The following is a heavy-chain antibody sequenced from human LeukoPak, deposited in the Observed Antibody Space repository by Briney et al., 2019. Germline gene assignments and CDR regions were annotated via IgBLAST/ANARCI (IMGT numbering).Heavy chain of an antibody. CDR3: ARDPPAVLIDTYG. D-gene: IGHD2-8*01. CDR2: VYSGGST. J-gene: IGHJ4*02. CDR1: GFIVTNNY. Sequence: TGGSLRLSCTASGFIVTNNYINWVRQAPGKGLEWVSLVYSGGSTYYADSVKGRFTISRDNSKNMVYLQMNGLSAEDTAMYYCARDPPAVLIDTYGWGQGTLVTVSS. V-gene: IGHV3-66*01.